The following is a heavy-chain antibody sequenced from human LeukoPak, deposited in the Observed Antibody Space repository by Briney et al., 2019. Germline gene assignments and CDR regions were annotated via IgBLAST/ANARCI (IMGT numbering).Heavy chain of an antibody. CDR3: ARHRGYNYGYSDY. Sequence: GESLKISCKGSGYSFTNYWIGWVRQMPGKGLEWMGITYPNDSDTRYSPSFQGLVTISVDKSISTAYLQWSSLKASDTAMYYCARHRGYNYGYSDYWGQETLVTVSS. V-gene: IGHV5-51*01. D-gene: IGHD5-18*01. CDR2: TYPNDSDT. CDR1: GYSFTNYW. J-gene: IGHJ4*02.